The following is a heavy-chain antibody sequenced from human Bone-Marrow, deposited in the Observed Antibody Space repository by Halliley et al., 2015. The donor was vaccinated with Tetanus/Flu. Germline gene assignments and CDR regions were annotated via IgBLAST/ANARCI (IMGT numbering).Heavy chain of an antibody. J-gene: IGHJ5*02. D-gene: IGHD3-10*01. CDR1: GYSITSGYY. CDR3: ARDLIMARGALGRFDP. CDR2: IFHSGLT. V-gene: IGHV4-38-2*02. Sequence: TLSLTCAVSGYSITSGYYWGWIRQPPGKGLEWIGNIFHSGLTYDNPSLKNRLTMSVDTSKNQFSLKLSSVTAADTAIYYCARDLIMARGALGRFDPWGQGILVTVSS.